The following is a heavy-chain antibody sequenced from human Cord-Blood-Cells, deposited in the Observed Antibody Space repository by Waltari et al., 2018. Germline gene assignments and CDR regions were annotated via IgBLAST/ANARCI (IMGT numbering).Heavy chain of an antibody. D-gene: IGHD5-12*01. V-gene: IGHV1-24*01. J-gene: IGHJ3*02. Sequence: QVQLVQSGAEVKKPGASVTVSCKVSGYTLTALSMHSVRQAPGKGLEWMGGFEPEDGETIYAQKFQGRVTMTEDTSTDTAYMELSSLRSEDTAVYYCATRDIVATILTDDAFDIWGQGTMVTVSS. CDR1: GYTLTALS. CDR3: ATRDIVATILTDDAFDI. CDR2: FEPEDGET.